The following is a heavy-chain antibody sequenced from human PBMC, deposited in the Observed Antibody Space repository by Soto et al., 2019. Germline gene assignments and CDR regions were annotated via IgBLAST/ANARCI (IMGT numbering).Heavy chain of an antibody. CDR2: FDPEDGET. V-gene: IGHV1-24*01. D-gene: IGHD3-22*01. J-gene: IGHJ4*02. Sequence: GASVKVSCKVSGYTLTELSMHWVRQGPGKGLEWMGGFDPEDGETIYAQKFQGRVTMTEDTSTDTAYMELSSLRSEDTAVYYCATDLFYYDSSGYNYWGQGTLVTVSS. CDR3: ATDLFYYDSSGYNY. CDR1: GYTLTELS.